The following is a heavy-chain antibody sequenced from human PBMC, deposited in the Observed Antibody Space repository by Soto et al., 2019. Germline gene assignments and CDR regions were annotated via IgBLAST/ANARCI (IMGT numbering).Heavy chain of an antibody. CDR2: ISYDGSNK. V-gene: IGHV3-30*18. Sequence: QVQLVESGGGVVQPGRSLRLSCAASGFTFSSYGMHWVRQAPGKGLEWVAVISYDGSNKYYADSVKGRFTISRDNSKITLYRQMNSLRAEDTAVYYCAKRGTWGQGTLVTVSS. CDR3: AKRGT. CDR1: GFTFSSYG. D-gene: IGHD3-16*01. J-gene: IGHJ4*02.